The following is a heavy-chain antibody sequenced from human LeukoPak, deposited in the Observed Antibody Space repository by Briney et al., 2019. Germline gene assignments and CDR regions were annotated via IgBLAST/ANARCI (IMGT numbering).Heavy chain of an antibody. CDR1: GYSFTSYW. CDR3: ARVGCSGGSCYPQYQYNWFDP. D-gene: IGHD2-15*01. V-gene: IGHV5-51*01. J-gene: IGHJ5*02. CDR2: IYPGDSDT. Sequence: GESLKISCKGSGYSFTSYWIGWVRQMPGKGLEWMGIIYPGDSDTRYSPSFQGQVTISADKSISTAYLQWSSLKASDTAMYYCARVGCSGGSCYPQYQYNWFDPWGQGTLVTVSS.